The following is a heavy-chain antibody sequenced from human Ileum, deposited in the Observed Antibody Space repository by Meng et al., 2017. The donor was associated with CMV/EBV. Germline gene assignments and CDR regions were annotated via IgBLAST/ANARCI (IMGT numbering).Heavy chain of an antibody. CDR3: ARAIAAAANGPFDY. D-gene: IGHD6-13*01. CDR2: ITPTGGT. V-gene: IGHV4-34*01. Sequence: LYGGSFNDCYWSWIRQTPGGGLAWIGEITPTGGTIYNPSLKSRVTISVDKSKNQFSLKLSSVTAADTAVYYCARAIAAAANGPFDYWGQGTLVTVSS. J-gene: IGHJ4*02. CDR1: GGSFNDCY.